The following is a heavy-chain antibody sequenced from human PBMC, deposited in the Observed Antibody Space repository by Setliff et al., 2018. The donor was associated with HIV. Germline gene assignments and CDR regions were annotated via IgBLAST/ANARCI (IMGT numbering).Heavy chain of an antibody. D-gene: IGHD2-15*01. CDR3: ARDGRHDRNRWYVTHQYFKY. CDR2: IYSSGST. V-gene: IGHV4-39*07. Sequence: SETLSLTCTVSGGSISSDTFYWGWIRQPPGKGLEWIGSIYSSGSTYYNPSLKSRVTISVDTSKKQFSLRLSSVTAADTAVYYCARDGRHDRNRWYVTHQYFKYWGQGTLVTVSS. CDR1: GGSISSDTFY. J-gene: IGHJ1*01.